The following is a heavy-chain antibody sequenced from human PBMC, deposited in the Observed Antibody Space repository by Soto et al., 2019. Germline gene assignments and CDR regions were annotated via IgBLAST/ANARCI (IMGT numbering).Heavy chain of an antibody. CDR1: GFTFSGSA. J-gene: IGHJ3*02. CDR2: IRSKANSYAT. D-gene: IGHD3-10*01. Sequence: GESLKISCAASGFTFSGSAMHWVRQASGKGLEWVGRIRSKANSYATAYAASVKGRFTISRDDSKNTAYLQMNSLKTEDTAVYYCTRQPGIELSFDIWGQGTMVTVSS. CDR3: TRQPGIELSFDI. V-gene: IGHV3-73*01.